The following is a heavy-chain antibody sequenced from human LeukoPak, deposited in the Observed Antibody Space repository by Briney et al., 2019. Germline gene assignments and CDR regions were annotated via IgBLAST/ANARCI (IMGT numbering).Heavy chain of an antibody. Sequence: PGGSLRLSCAASGFTFSDYYMSWIRQAPGKGLEWVSYISSSGSTIYYADSVKGRFTISRDNAKNSLYLQMNSLRAEDTAVYYCARDPYGYVWGSYRYTADYWGQGTLVTVSS. J-gene: IGHJ4*02. CDR3: ARDPYGYVWGSYRYTADY. CDR1: GFTFSDYY. CDR2: ISSSGSTI. D-gene: IGHD3-16*02. V-gene: IGHV3-11*01.